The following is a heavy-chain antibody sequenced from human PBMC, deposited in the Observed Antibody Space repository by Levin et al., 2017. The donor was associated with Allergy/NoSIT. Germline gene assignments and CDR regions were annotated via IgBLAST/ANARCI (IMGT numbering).Heavy chain of an antibody. CDR1: GYTFNRFW. CDR2: FYPGDSNT. J-gene: IGHJ4*02. CDR3: ARSEFYTNWFFFDS. Sequence: GESLKISCQGSGYTFNRFWIGWVRQLPGKGLEWMGIFYPGDSNTAYSPSFQGQLTISVDKSINTAYLHLTNLRTSDTAIYYCARSEFYTNWFFFDSWGQGTLVTVSS. D-gene: IGHD3-10*01. V-gene: IGHV5-51*01.